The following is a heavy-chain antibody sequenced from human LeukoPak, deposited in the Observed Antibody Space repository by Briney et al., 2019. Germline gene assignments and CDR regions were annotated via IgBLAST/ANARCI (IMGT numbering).Heavy chain of an antibody. Sequence: GGSLRLSCAASGFTFSNNWMHWVRQVPGKGLVWISQINSDGSSTNYADSVKGRFTISRDNSKNTLYLQMNSLRAEDTAVYYCAKDERLGYCSSTSCYTTDYWGQGTLVTVSS. V-gene: IGHV3-74*01. CDR1: GFTFSNNW. D-gene: IGHD2-2*02. J-gene: IGHJ4*02. CDR2: INSDGSST. CDR3: AKDERLGYCSSTSCYTTDY.